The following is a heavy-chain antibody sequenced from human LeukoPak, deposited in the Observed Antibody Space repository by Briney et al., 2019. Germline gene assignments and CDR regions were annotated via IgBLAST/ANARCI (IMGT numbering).Heavy chain of an antibody. V-gene: IGHV1-2*02. CDR2: INPNSGGT. CDR1: GYTFTGYD. CDR3: ARAKSSDAITMIVVDQWVYYFDY. Sequence: ASVKVSSKASGYTFTGYDMHWVRQAPGQGLEGMGWINPNSGGTNYAQKFQGRVTMTRDTSISTAYMELSRLRSDDTAVYYCARAKSSDAITMIVVDQWVYYFDYWGQGTLVTVSS. J-gene: IGHJ4*02. D-gene: IGHD3-22*01.